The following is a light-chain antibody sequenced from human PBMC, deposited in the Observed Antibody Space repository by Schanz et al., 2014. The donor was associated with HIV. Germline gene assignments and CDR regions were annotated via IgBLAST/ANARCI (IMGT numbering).Light chain of an antibody. V-gene: IGLV2-11*01. CDR2: DVT. CDR1: SSNVGVYEH. J-gene: IGLJ3*02. Sequence: QSALTQPRSVSGSPGQSVTISCTGSSSNVGVYEHVSWYQHHPGKAPKLIIYDVTKWPSGVPDRFSGSKSGNTASLAISGLQAEDEADFYCSSYTTSRTWVFGGGTKLTVL. CDR3: SSYTTSRTWV.